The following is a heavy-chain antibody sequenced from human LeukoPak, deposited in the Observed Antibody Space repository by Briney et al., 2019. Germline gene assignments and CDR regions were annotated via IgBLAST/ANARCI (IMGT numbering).Heavy chain of an antibody. Sequence: SETLSLTCTVSGGSISSYYWSWIRQPPGKGLEWIGYIYYSGSTDYNPSLKSRVTISVDTSKNQFSLKLSSVTAADTAVYYCARAGYSYGLHFDYWGQGTLVTVSS. CDR1: GGSISSYY. CDR2: IYYSGST. D-gene: IGHD5-18*01. J-gene: IGHJ4*02. CDR3: ARAGYSYGLHFDY. V-gene: IGHV4-59*01.